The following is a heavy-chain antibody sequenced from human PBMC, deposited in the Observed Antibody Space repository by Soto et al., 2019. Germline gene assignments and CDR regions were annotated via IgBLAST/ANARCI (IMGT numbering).Heavy chain of an antibody. J-gene: IGHJ4*02. CDR1: GGSISSYY. Sequence: SETLSLTCTVSGGSISSYYWSWIRQPPGKGLEWIGYIYYSGSTNYNPSLKSRVTISVDTSKNQFSLKLSSVTAADTAVYYCAGSGSYYYFDYWGQGTLVTVSS. CDR3: AGSGSYYYFDY. CDR2: IYYSGST. D-gene: IGHD1-26*01. V-gene: IGHV4-59*01.